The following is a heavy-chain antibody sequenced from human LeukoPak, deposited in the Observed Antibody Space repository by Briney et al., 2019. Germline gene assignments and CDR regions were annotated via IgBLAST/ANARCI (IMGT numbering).Heavy chain of an antibody. CDR1: GGSISSGNYY. Sequence: SETLSLTCTVSGGSISSGNYYWSWIRQPAGKGLEWIGRIYTSGSTNYNPSLKSRVTISVDTSKNQFSLNLRSVTAADTAVYYCARGAYPDYFDYWGQGTLVTVSS. CDR2: IYTSGST. CDR3: ARGAYPDYFDY. V-gene: IGHV4-61*02. J-gene: IGHJ4*02.